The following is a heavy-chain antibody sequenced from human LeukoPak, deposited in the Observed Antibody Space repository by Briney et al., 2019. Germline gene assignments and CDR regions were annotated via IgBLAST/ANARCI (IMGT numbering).Heavy chain of an antibody. CDR1: GYTFTGYY. Sequence: GASVKVSCKASGYTFTGYYMHWVRQAPGQGLEWMGWINPNSGGTNYAQKFQGRVTMTRDTSISTAYMELSRLRSDDTAVYYCAREEGIAVAGAEINWFDPWGQGTLVTVSS. CDR2: INPNSGGT. D-gene: IGHD6-19*01. J-gene: IGHJ5*02. V-gene: IGHV1-2*02. CDR3: AREEGIAVAGAEINWFDP.